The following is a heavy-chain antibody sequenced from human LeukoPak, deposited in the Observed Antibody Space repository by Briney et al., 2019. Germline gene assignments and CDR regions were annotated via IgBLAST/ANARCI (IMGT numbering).Heavy chain of an antibody. Sequence: SETLSLTCAVFGESFSGYYWSWIRQPPGKGLEWIGEINHSGSTNYNPSLKSRVTISIDTSKNQLSLNLKSVTAADTAVYYCARDRDVDDFDSWGHGTLVTVSS. J-gene: IGHJ4*01. V-gene: IGHV4-34*01. D-gene: IGHD2-15*01. CDR3: ARDRDVDDFDS. CDR1: GESFSGYY. CDR2: INHSGST.